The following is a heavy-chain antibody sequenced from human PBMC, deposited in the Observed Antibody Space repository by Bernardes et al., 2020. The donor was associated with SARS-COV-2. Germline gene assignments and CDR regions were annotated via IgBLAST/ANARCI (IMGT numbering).Heavy chain of an antibody. D-gene: IGHD3-3*01. CDR3: ATTSVFGVEPNWFDP. CDR1: GYTLTALS. V-gene: IGHV1-24*01. J-gene: IGHJ5*02. Sequence: ASVKVSCKVSGYTLTALSMHWVRQAPGKGLEWMGGFAPEDGETIYAQKFQGRVTMTEDTSTDTAYMELSSLRSEDTAVYYCATTSVFGVEPNWFDPWGQGTLVTVSS. CDR2: FAPEDGET.